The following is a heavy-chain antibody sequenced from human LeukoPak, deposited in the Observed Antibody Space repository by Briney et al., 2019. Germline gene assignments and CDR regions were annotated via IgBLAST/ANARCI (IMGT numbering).Heavy chain of an antibody. J-gene: IGHJ4*02. Sequence: PSETLSLTCAVYGGSFSGYYWSWIRQPPGEGLEWIGEINHSGSTNYNPSLKSRVTISVDTSKNQFSLKLSSVTAADTAVYYCARVIVWGSYRFTIYYFDYWGQGTLVTVSS. CDR1: GGSFSGYY. V-gene: IGHV4-34*01. CDR3: ARVIVWGSYRFTIYYFDY. D-gene: IGHD3-16*02. CDR2: INHSGST.